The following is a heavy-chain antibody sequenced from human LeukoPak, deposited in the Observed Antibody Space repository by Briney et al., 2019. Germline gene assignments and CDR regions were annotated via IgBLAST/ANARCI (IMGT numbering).Heavy chain of an antibody. J-gene: IGHJ5*02. CDR3: ARELTTVAFKNWFDP. D-gene: IGHD4-23*01. CDR2: IWYDGSNK. Sequence: GGSLRLSCAASGFTFSSYGMHWVRQAPGKGLEWVAVIWYDGSNKYYADSVKGRFTISRDNSKNTLYLQMNSLRAEDTAVYYCARELTTVAFKNWFDPWGQGTLVTVSS. V-gene: IGHV3-33*01. CDR1: GFTFSSYG.